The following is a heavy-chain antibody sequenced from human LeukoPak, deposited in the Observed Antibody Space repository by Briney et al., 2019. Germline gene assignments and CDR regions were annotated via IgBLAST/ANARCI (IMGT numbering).Heavy chain of an antibody. CDR2: INSDGSST. D-gene: IGHD1-26*01. Sequence: GGSLRLSCAASGFTFSNYWMHWVRHAPGKGLVWVSRINSDGSSTSYADSVKGRFTISRDNAKNTLYLQMNSLRAEDTAVYYCARVSSGSYFGYYYYYMDVWGKGSTVTVSS. J-gene: IGHJ6*03. V-gene: IGHV3-74*01. CDR1: GFTFSNYW. CDR3: ARVSSGSYFGYYYYYMDV.